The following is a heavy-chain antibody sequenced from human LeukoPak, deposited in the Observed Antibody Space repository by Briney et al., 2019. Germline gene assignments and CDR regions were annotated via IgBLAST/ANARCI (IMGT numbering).Heavy chain of an antibody. V-gene: IGHV4-34*01. CDR3: ARGVSGARQDF. CDR1: GGSSSSYY. Sequence: PSESLSLTCAVYGGSSSSYYWSWIRPPPGKGLGWIGEIKHSGSTNYKPALKCRVTISVDTSKNQFSLKVSYVTAADTAGYFCARGVSGARQDFWGQGTLVTVPS. J-gene: IGHJ4*02. CDR2: IKHSGST. D-gene: IGHD1-26*01.